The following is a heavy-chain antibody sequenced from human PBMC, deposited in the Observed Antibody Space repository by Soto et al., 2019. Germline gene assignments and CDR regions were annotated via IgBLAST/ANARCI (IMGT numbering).Heavy chain of an antibody. J-gene: IGHJ4*02. CDR2: IIPIFGTA. CDR1: GGTFSSYA. CDR3: ARLPLGDCSGGSCYFDY. Sequence: SVKVSCKASGGTFSSYAISWVRQAPGQGLEWMGGIIPIFGTANYAQKFQGRVTITADESTSTAYMELSSLRSEDTAVYYCARLPLGDCSGGSCYFDYWGQGTLVTVSS. D-gene: IGHD2-15*01. V-gene: IGHV1-69*13.